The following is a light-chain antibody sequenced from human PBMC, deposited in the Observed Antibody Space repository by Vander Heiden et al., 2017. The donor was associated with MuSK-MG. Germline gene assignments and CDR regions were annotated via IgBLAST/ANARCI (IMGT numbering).Light chain of an antibody. CDR2: AAS. J-gene: IGKJ4*01. Sequence: DIKKTQSPSSLSASVGDRVTITCRASQSISSYLNWYQQKPGKAPKLLIYAASSLQSGVPSRFSGSGSGTDFTLTISSLQPEDFATYYCQQSYSTPPTFGQGTKVEIK. CDR3: QQSYSTPPT. V-gene: IGKV1-39*01. CDR1: QSISSY.